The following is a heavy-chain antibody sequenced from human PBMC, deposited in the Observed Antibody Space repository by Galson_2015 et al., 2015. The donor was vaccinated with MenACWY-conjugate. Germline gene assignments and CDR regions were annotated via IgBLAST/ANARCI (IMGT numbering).Heavy chain of an antibody. Sequence: SLRLSCAASGFTFSSYGMHWVRQAPGKGLEWVAVIWYDGSNKYYADSVKGRFTISRDNSKNTLYLQMNSLRAEDTAVYYCARGISGSPYYYYGMDVWGQGTTVTVSS. CDR2: IWYDGSNK. V-gene: IGHV3-33*01. CDR3: ARGISGSPYYYYGMDV. J-gene: IGHJ6*02. CDR1: GFTFSSYG. D-gene: IGHD1-26*01.